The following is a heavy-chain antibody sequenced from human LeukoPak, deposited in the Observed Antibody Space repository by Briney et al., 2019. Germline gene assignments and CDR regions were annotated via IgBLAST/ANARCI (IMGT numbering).Heavy chain of an antibody. CDR1: GFTFDDYG. Sequence: PGGSLRLSCAASGFTFDDYGMSWVRQAPGKGLEWVSGINWNGGSTGYADSVKGRFTISRDNAKNSLYLQMNSLRAEDTALYYCARAVGILWFGELANDAFDIWGQGTMVTVSS. CDR2: INWNGGST. V-gene: IGHV3-20*04. CDR3: ARAVGILWFGELANDAFDI. J-gene: IGHJ3*02. D-gene: IGHD3-10*01.